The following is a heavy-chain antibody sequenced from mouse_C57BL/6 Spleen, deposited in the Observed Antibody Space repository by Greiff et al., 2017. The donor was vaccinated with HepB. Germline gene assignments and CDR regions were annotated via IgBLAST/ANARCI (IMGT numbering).Heavy chain of an antibody. Sequence: QVQLQQPGAELVKPGASVKMSCKASGYTFTSYWITWVKQRPGQGLEWIGDIYPGSGSTNYNEKFKSKATLTVDTSSSTAYMQLSSLTSEDSAVYYCARGSTIVRGAMDYWGQGTSVTVSS. V-gene: IGHV1-55*01. J-gene: IGHJ4*01. CDR3: ARGSTIVRGAMDY. CDR1: GYTFTSYW. CDR2: IYPGSGST. D-gene: IGHD2-5*01.